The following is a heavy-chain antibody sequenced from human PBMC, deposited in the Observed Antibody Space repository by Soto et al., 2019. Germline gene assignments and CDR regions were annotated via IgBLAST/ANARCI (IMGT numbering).Heavy chain of an antibody. V-gene: IGHV2-5*01. J-gene: IGHJ3*02. Sequence: QITVKESGPTLVTPTQTLTLTCTFSGFSFSTSGAGVGWIRQPPGKALEWLALIFWNDDKRYTPSLNSRLTITNDTSKNQVVLTMSNVDPVDTATYFCAHRRGASTTGGAFDIWGLGTKVTVSS. CDR2: IFWNDDK. CDR1: GFSFSTSGAG. CDR3: AHRRGASTTGGAFDI. D-gene: IGHD1-1*01.